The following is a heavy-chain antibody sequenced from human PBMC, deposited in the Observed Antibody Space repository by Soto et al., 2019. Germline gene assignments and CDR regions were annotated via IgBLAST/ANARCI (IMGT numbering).Heavy chain of an antibody. CDR1: GFSLSTSGVG. CDR2: IYWNEDK. CDR3: AHRCYWFGGEDWFDP. D-gene: IGHD3-10*01. V-gene: IGHV2-5*01. Sequence: QITLKESGPTLVNPTQTLTLTCTFSGFSLSTSGVGVGWIRQPPGKALEWLAVIYWNEDKHFSPSLKSRLTIGKDTSKDQVVLTLTNVDPVDTATYYCAHRCYWFGGEDWFDPWGPGTLVTVSS. J-gene: IGHJ5*02.